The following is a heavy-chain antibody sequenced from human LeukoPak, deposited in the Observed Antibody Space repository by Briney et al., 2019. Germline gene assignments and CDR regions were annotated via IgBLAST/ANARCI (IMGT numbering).Heavy chain of an antibody. CDR1: GYTFIGYY. CDR2: IIPNSGDT. J-gene: IGHJ4*02. D-gene: IGHD3-9*01. V-gene: IGHV1-2*02. CDR3: ARDQAATNTQVRFCLD. Sequence: GASVKVSCKASGYTFIGYYIHWVRQAPGQGLEWMGWIIPNSGDTNYAQKFQGRVTMTRDTSISTAYMDLRSLRSDDTAVYYCARDQAATNTQVRFCLDWGQGTLVTVSS.